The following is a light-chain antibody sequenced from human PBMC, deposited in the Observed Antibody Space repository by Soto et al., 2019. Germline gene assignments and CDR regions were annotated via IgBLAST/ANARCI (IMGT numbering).Light chain of an antibody. J-gene: IGKJ2*01. V-gene: IGKV1-5*03. Sequence: DIQMTQSPSTLSASVGDRVTITCRASQSVSSWLAWYQQKPGKAPNLLIYKAFSLQSGFPSTLSGSGSGTEFTLTISSLQPGDFATYYCQQYSTYPYTFGQGTKLEIK. CDR2: KAF. CDR1: QSVSSW. CDR3: QQYSTYPYT.